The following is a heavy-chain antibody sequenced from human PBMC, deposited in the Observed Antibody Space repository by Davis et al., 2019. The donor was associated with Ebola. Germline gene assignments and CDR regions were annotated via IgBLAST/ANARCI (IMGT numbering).Heavy chain of an antibody. J-gene: IGHJ2*01. V-gene: IGHV3-30*02. CDR1: GFTFSSYG. CDR2: IRYDGSNK. Sequence: GESLKISCAASGFTFSSYGMHWVRQAPGKGLEWVAFIRYDGSNKYYADSVKGRFTISRDNSKNTLYLQMNSLRAEDTAVYYCARAVDTAMDNWYFDLWGRGTLVTVSS. CDR3: ARAVDTAMDNWYFDL. D-gene: IGHD5-18*01.